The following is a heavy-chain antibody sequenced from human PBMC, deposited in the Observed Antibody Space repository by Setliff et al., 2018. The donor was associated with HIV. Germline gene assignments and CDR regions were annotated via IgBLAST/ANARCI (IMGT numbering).Heavy chain of an antibody. CDR2: TSAYNGNT. CDR3: ARDYGDYVFFDY. D-gene: IGHD4-17*01. J-gene: IGHJ4*02. V-gene: IGHV1-18*01. CDR1: GYTFTSYG. Sequence: GSSVKVSCKASGYTFTSYGISWVRQAPGQGLEWMGWTSAYNGNTNYAQKLQGRVTMTTDTSTSTAYMELRSLRSDDPAVYYCARDYGDYVFFDYWGQGTRVTSPQ.